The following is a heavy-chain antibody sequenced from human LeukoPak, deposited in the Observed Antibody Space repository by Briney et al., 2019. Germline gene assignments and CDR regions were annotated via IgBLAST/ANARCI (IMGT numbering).Heavy chain of an antibody. CDR2: TYFTGST. V-gene: IGHV4-31*03. D-gene: IGHD4-17*01. Sequence: NASQTLSLTCTVSAGSSGSGGYSWSWIRQHPGKGLEWMGYTYFTGSTYYNPSLQSRLIISADTSMTQFSLRLRSVTAADTAVYYCARVSFTYGPLDSWGPGILVTVSS. J-gene: IGHJ4*02. CDR1: AGSSGSGGYS. CDR3: ARVSFTYGPLDS.